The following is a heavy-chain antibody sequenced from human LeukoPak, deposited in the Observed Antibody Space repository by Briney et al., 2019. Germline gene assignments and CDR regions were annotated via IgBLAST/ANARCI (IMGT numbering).Heavy chain of an antibody. CDR3: ASMSCSGGSCYPTDY. D-gene: IGHD2-15*01. Sequence: SETLSLTCAVYGGSFSGYYWSWIRQPPGKGLEWIGEINHSGSTNYNPSLKSRVTISADTSKNQFSLKLSSVTAADTAVYYCASMSCSGGSCYPTDYWGQGTLVTVSS. CDR2: INHSGST. CDR1: GGSFSGYY. V-gene: IGHV4-34*01. J-gene: IGHJ4*02.